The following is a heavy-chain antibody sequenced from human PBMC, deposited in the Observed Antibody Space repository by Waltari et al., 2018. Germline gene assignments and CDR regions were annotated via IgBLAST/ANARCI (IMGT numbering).Heavy chain of an antibody. Sequence: QVQLVQSGAEVKKPGSSVKASCKASGGTFSSYAISWVRQAPGQGLEWMGGIIPSVGTANYAQKCQGRVTITADESTSTAYMELSSLRSEDTAVYYCARDGGRIVVVPAAINYYGMDVWGQGTTVTVSS. CDR3: ARDGGRIVVVPAAINYYGMDV. CDR1: GGTFSSYA. J-gene: IGHJ6*02. D-gene: IGHD2-2*02. CDR2: IIPSVGTA. V-gene: IGHV1-69*01.